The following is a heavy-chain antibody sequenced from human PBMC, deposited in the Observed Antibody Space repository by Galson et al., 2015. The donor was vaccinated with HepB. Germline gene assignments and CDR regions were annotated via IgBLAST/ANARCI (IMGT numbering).Heavy chain of an antibody. Sequence: QSGAEVKKPGESLKISCKGSGYSFTSYWIGWVRQMPGKGLEWMGIIYPGDSDTRYSPSFQGQVTISADKSISTAYLQWSSLKASDTAMYYCARHYTIAVAGGYYGMDVWGQGTTVTVSS. J-gene: IGHJ6*02. D-gene: IGHD6-19*01. CDR2: IYPGDSDT. V-gene: IGHV5-51*01. CDR1: GYSFTSYW. CDR3: ARHYTIAVAGGYYGMDV.